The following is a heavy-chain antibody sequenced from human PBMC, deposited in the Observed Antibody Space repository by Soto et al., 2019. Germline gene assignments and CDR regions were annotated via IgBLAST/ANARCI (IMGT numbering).Heavy chain of an antibody. CDR1: GFSLSTSGVG. D-gene: IGHD3-22*01. J-gene: IGHJ1*01. CDR2: IYWDDDK. Sequence: QITLKESGPTLVKPTQTLTLTCTFSGFSLSTSGVGVGWIRQPPGKALEWLALIYWDDDKRYSPSLKSRLTLTKDTYKNQVVLTMTNMDPVDTATYYCAHLTYYYDSSGYYSRAEYFQHWGQGTLVTVSS. V-gene: IGHV2-5*02. CDR3: AHLTYYYDSSGYYSRAEYFQH.